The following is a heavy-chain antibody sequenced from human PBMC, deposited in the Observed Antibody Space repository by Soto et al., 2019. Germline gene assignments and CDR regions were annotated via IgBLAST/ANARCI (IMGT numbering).Heavy chain of an antibody. J-gene: IGHJ4*02. CDR3: AVQLVAIRPSASPFDY. D-gene: IGHD6-13*01. CDR2: IIPIFGTA. V-gene: IGHV1-69*13. CDR1: GGTFSSYA. Sequence: SVKVSCKASGGTFSSYAISWVRQAPGQGLEWMGGIIPIFGTANYAQKFQGRVTITADESTSTAYMELSGLRSEDTAVYYCAVQLVAIRPSASPFDYWGQGTLVTVSS.